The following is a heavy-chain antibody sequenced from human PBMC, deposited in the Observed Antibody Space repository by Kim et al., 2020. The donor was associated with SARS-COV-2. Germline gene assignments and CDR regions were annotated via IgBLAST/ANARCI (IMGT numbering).Heavy chain of an antibody. V-gene: IGHV5-51*01. CDR3: ARLSLAYYYDSSHAFDI. D-gene: IGHD3-22*01. CDR2: IYPGDSDT. CDR1: GYSFTSYW. J-gene: IGHJ3*02. Sequence: GESLKISCKGSGYSFTSYWIGWVRQMPGKGLEWMGIIYPGDSDTRYSPSFQGQVTISADKSISTAYLQWSSLKASDTAMYYCARLSLAYYYDSSHAFDIWGQGTMVTVSS.